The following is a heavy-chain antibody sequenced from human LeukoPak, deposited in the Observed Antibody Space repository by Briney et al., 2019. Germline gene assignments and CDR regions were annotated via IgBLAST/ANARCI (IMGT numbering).Heavy chain of an antibody. CDR2: ISSSSSTI. D-gene: IGHD1-26*01. CDR3: ARAGWEKYFDY. J-gene: IGHJ4*02. Sequence: PGVSLRLSCAASGFTFSSYSMNWVRQAPGKGLEWVSYISSSSSTIYYADSVKGRFTISRDNAKNSLYLQMNSLRAEDTAVYYCARAGWEKYFDYWGQGTLVTVSS. V-gene: IGHV3-48*01. CDR1: GFTFSSYS.